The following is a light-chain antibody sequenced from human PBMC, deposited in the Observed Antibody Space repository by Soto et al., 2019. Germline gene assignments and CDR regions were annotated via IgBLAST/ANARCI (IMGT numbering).Light chain of an antibody. CDR2: EVS. V-gene: IGLV2-8*01. J-gene: IGLJ2*01. CDR3: SSYAGSNNLV. CDR1: SSDVGGYTY. Sequence: QSALTQPPSASGSPGQSVTISCTGTSSDVGGYTYVSWYQQHPVKAPKLMIYEVSKRPSGVPDRFSGSKSHNTASLNVSVLQAEDDADYFFSSYAGSNNLVFGGVTKLTVL.